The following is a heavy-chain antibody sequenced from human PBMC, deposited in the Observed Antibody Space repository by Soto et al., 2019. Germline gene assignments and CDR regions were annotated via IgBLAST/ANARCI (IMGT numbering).Heavy chain of an antibody. CDR1: GYTFTSYA. D-gene: IGHD5-12*01. J-gene: IGHJ4*02. V-gene: IGHV1-3*01. CDR2: INAGNGNT. Sequence: QVQLVQSGAEVKKPGASVKVSCKASGYTFTSYAMHWVRQAPGQRLEWMGWINAGNGNTKYSQKFQGRVTITRDTSASTAYMELSSLRSEDTAVYYCARFIPVATVFDYWGQGTLVTVSS. CDR3: ARFIPVATVFDY.